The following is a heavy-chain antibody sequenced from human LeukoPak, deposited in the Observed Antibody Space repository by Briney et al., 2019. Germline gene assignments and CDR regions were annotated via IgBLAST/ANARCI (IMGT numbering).Heavy chain of an antibody. CDR2: ISYDGSNK. J-gene: IGHJ4*02. CDR3: AREYQDIVVVPAAFDY. V-gene: IGHV3-30-3*01. Sequence: PGRSLRLSCAASGFTFSSYAMHWVRQAPGKGLEWVAVISYDGSNKYYADSVKGRFTISRDNSKNTLYLQMNSLRAEDTAVYYCAREYQDIVVVPAAFDYWGQGTLVTVSS. D-gene: IGHD2-2*01. CDR1: GFTFSSYA.